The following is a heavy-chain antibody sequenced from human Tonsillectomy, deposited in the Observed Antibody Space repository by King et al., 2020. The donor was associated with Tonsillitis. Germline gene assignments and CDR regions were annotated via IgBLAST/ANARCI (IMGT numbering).Heavy chain of an antibody. CDR1: GFTFSSYW. V-gene: IGHV3-7*03. J-gene: IGHJ4*02. CDR2: IKQDGSEK. Sequence: VQLVESGGGLVQPGGSLRLSCVVSGFTFSSYWMSLFHQAPGKGLEWVANIKQDGSEKYYVDSVKGRFTISRDNAKNSLYLQMNSLRAEDTAVYYCARGRCSSTSCFFDYWGQGTLVTVSS. CDR3: ARGRCSSTSCFFDY. D-gene: IGHD2-2*01.